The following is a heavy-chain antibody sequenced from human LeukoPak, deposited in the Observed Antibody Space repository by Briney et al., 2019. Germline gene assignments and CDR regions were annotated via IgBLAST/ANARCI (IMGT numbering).Heavy chain of an antibody. D-gene: IGHD2-21*01. CDR1: GFTLSSHW. CDR2: ISPDGTYT. J-gene: IGHJ4*02. CDR3: VRDSSLIV. V-gene: IGHV3-74*01. Sequence: PGGSLRLSCAASGFTLSSHWMEWVRQAPGKGLECVSRISPDGTYTHHADPVKGRFTISRDNAQNTLYLQMNILRAEDTALYYCVRDSSLIVWGQGTLVTVSS.